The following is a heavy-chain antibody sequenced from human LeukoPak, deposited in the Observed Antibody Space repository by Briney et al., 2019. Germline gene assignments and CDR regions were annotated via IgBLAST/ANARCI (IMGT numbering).Heavy chain of an antibody. Sequence: SETLSLTCTVSGGSISSYYWSWIRQPPGKGLEWIGYIYYSGSTYYNPSLKSRVTISVDTSKNQFSLKLSSVTAADTAVYYCARAPRCSSTSCEGNYYYMDVWGKGTTVTVSS. V-gene: IGHV4-59*08. J-gene: IGHJ6*03. CDR1: GGSISSYY. D-gene: IGHD2-2*01. CDR2: IYYSGST. CDR3: ARAPRCSSTSCEGNYYYMDV.